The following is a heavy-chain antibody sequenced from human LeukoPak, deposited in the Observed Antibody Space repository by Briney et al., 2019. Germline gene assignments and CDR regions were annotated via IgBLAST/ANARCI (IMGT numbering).Heavy chain of an antibody. CDR3: ARDRGLGLPNWFTS. CDR2: IDLNGNHI. Sequence: GGSLRLSCVGSGFPFSSYSMNWVRQAPGKGLEWVSSIDLNGNHINYADSVKDRFTISRDNAKNSLFLQIDSLRVEDTAVYYCARDRGLGLPNWFTSWGQGTLVTVSS. V-gene: IGHV3-21*01. CDR1: GFPFSSYS. J-gene: IGHJ5*01. D-gene: IGHD2-15*01.